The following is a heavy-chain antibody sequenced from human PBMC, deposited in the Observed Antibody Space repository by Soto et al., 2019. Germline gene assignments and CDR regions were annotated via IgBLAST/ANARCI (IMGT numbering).Heavy chain of an antibody. CDR1: GFTFSSYS. D-gene: IGHD3-3*01. Sequence: GGSLRLSCAASGFTFSSYSMNWVRQAPGKGLEWVSSISSSSSYIYYADSVKGRFTISRDNAKNSLYLQMNSLRAEDTAVYYCARNYDFWSELDAFDIWGQGTMVTVSS. CDR3: ARNYDFWSELDAFDI. J-gene: IGHJ3*02. CDR2: ISSSSSYI. V-gene: IGHV3-21*01.